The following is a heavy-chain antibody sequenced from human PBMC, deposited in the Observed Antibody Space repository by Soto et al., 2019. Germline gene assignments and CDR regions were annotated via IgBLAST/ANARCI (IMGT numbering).Heavy chain of an antibody. CDR2: ISSSSTI. J-gene: IGHJ5*02. D-gene: IGHD5-12*01. CDR1: GFTFSSYS. Sequence: GGSLRLSCAASGFTFSSYSMNWVRQAPGKGLEWVSYISSSSTIYYADSVKGRFTISRDNAKNSLYLQMNSLRDEDTAVYYCARSRGYSGPWGQGTLVTVSS. V-gene: IGHV3-48*02. CDR3: ARSRGYSGP.